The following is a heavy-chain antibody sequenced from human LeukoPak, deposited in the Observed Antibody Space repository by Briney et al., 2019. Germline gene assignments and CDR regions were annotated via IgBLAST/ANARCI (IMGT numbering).Heavy chain of an antibody. CDR3: ARHSGSYLYHDY. CDR2: IYPGDSDT. CDR1: GCSFTKYW. J-gene: IGHJ4*02. V-gene: IGHV5-51*01. D-gene: IGHD1-26*01. Sequence: GESLQISCKAAGCSFTKYWIGWGRQMPGKGREWMGIIYPGDSDTRYSPSFQGQVTISADKSISTAYLQWSSLKASDTAMYYCARHSGSYLYHDYWGQGTLVTVSS.